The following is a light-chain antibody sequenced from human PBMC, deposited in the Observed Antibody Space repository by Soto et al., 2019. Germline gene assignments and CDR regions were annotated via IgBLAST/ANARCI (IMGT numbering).Light chain of an antibody. J-gene: IGLJ2*01. V-gene: IGLV1-47*01. CDR2: RNN. CDR1: NSNIGSKY. CDR3: AAWDNSLVGGPA. Sequence: QSVLTQPPSASGTPGQRVTISCSGSNSNIGSKYVYWYRQLPGTAPKLLLYRNNQRPSGVPDRFSGSKSGTSASLAISGLRSEDEADYYCAAWDNSLVGGPAFGGGTKVTVL.